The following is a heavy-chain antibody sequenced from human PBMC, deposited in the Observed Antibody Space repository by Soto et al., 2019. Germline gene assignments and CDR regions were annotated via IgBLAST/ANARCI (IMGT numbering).Heavy chain of an antibody. CDR1: GYTFTSYY. Sequence: ASVKVSCKASGYTFTSYYMHWVRQAPGQGLEWMGIINPSGGSTSYAQKFQGRVTMTRDTSTSTVYMELSSLRSEDTAVYYCARDGLVAAAVITDMEFWGQGTLVTVS. CDR2: INPSGGST. J-gene: IGHJ4*02. D-gene: IGHD6-13*01. CDR3: ARDGLVAAAVITDMEF. V-gene: IGHV1-46*01.